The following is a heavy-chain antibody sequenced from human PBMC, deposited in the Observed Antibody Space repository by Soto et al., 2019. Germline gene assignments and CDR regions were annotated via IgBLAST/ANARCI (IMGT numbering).Heavy chain of an antibody. CDR2: IYHSGST. D-gene: IGHD4-4*01. V-gene: IGHV4-38-2*02. Sequence: SETLSLTCAGSGYSISSGYYWCWIRQPPGKGLEWIGSIYHSGSTYYNPSLKSRVTISVDTSKNQFSLKLSSVTAADTAVYYCARDHRTVTTYYYYGMDVWGQGTTVTVSS. J-gene: IGHJ6*02. CDR3: ARDHRTVTTYYYYGMDV. CDR1: GYSISSGYY.